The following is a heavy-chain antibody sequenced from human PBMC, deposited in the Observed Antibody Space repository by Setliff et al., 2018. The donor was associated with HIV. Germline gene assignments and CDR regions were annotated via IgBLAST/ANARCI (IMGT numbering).Heavy chain of an antibody. CDR1: GGSISSYY. Sequence: SETLSLTCTVSGGSISSYYWSWIRQPPGKGLEWIGYIYYSGSTNYNPSLKSRVTISVDTSKNQFSLKLSSVTAADTAVYYCARDHHGARRDDYYYYMDVWGKGTTVTVSS. CDR3: ARDHHGARRDDYYYYMDV. J-gene: IGHJ6*03. CDR2: IYYSGST. V-gene: IGHV4-59*01.